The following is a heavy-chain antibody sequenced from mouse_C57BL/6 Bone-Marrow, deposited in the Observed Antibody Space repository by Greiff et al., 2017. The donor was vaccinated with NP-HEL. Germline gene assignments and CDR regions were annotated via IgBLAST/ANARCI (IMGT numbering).Heavy chain of an antibody. CDR1: GFTFSDYG. CDR2: ISNLAYSI. D-gene: IGHD2-5*01. CDR3: ARWGVYSNYLYAMDY. V-gene: IGHV5-15*01. J-gene: IGHJ4*01. Sequence: EVKLVESGGGLVQPGGSLKLSCAASGFTFSDYGMAWVRQAPRKGPEWVAFISNLAYSIYYADTVTGRFTISRENAKNTLYLEMSSLRSEDTAMYYCARWGVYSNYLYAMDYWGQGTSVTVSS.